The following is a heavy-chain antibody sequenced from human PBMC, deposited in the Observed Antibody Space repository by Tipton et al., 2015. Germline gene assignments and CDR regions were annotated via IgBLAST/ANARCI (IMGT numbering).Heavy chain of an antibody. V-gene: IGHV4-61*01. D-gene: IGHD3-22*01. CDR3: ARGADYYDSSDYYYVVPFDY. Sequence: TLSLTCTVSGGSVSSGSYYWSWIRQPPGKGLEWIGYISYSGSTNYNPSLKSRAIMSIDTSKDQFSLKLSSVTAADTAVYYCARGADYYDSSDYYYVVPFDYWGQGTLVTVSS. CDR1: GGSVSSGSYY. J-gene: IGHJ4*02. CDR2: ISYSGST.